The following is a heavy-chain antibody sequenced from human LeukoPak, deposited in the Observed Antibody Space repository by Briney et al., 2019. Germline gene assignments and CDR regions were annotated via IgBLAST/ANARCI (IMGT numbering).Heavy chain of an antibody. CDR2: IKKDGSEK. D-gene: IGHD1-26*01. V-gene: IGHV3-7*01. CDR3: ATGQYSGSTYYFDD. J-gene: IGHJ4*02. Sequence: PGGSLRLSCAASGFTFSRYWMGWVRQAPGKGLEWVANIKKDGSEKYYVDSVKGRFTISRDNAQNSLYLQMNNLRAEDTAVYYCATGQYSGSTYYFDDWGQGTLVTVSS. CDR1: GFTFSRYW.